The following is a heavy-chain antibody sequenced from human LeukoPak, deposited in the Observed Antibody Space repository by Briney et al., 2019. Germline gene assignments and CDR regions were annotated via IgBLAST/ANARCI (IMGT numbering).Heavy chain of an antibody. D-gene: IGHD3-22*01. Sequence: GRSLRLSCAASGFTFDDYAMHRVRQAPGKGLEWVSGISWNSGSIGYADSVKGRFTISRDNAKTSLYLQMNSLRAEDTAVYYCARGYYDNSGYYLHWYFDLWGRGTLVTVSS. CDR1: GFTFDDYA. CDR2: ISWNSGSI. J-gene: IGHJ2*01. CDR3: ARGYYDNSGYYLHWYFDL. V-gene: IGHV3-9*01.